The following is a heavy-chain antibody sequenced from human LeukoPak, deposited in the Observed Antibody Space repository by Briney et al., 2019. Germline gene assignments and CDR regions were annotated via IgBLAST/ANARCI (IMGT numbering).Heavy chain of an antibody. Sequence: GGSLRLSCVTSGFTFGDYYMSWVRQAPGRGLEWVSYIGTTTSYTKYADSVKGRFTISRDNAKNSLYLQMNSLGAGDTALYYCARGLYCSGGTCFKPLDFWGQGTLVTVSS. D-gene: IGHD2-15*01. J-gene: IGHJ4*02. CDR3: ARGLYCSGGTCFKPLDF. CDR1: GFTFGDYY. V-gene: IGHV3-11*06. CDR2: IGTTTSYT.